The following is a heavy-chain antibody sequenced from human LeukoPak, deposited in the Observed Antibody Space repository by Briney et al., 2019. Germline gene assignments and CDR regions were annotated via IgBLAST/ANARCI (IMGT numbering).Heavy chain of an antibody. Sequence: GGSLRLSCAASRFTFSSYSMNWVRQAPGKGLEWVSYISSSSNTIYYADSVKGRFTISRDNAKNSLYLQMNSLRAEDTAVYYCARGLYSSSPPFDYWGQGTLVTVSS. D-gene: IGHD6-13*01. CDR1: RFTFSSYS. CDR3: ARGLYSSSPPFDY. J-gene: IGHJ4*02. V-gene: IGHV3-48*01. CDR2: ISSSSNTI.